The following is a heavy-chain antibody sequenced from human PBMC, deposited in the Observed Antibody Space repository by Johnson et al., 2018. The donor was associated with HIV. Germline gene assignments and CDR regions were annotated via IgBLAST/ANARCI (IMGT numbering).Heavy chain of an antibody. Sequence: VQLVESGGGLVQPGGYLRLSCAASGFTFSSYAMAWVRQAPGKGLEWVSTISGSGSSTHYADSVKGRFTISRDNSRNTMYLQMNSLRAEDTAVYYCARDFGLFLGKDDAFDIWGQGTMVTVSS. CDR1: GFTFSSYA. V-gene: IGHV3-23*04. D-gene: IGHD7-27*01. CDR2: ISGSGSST. J-gene: IGHJ3*02. CDR3: ARDFGLFLGKDDAFDI.